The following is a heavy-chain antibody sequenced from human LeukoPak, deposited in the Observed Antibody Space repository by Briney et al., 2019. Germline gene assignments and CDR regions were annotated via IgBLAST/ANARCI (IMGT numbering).Heavy chain of an antibody. CDR3: ARGDCSGGSCYLSLTTIDY. D-gene: IGHD2-15*01. Sequence: GGSLRLSCAASGFTFSSYSMNWVRQAPGKGLEWVSYISTSSNTIYYADSVKGRFTISRDNAKNSLYLQMNSLRAEDTAVYYCARGDCSGGSCYLSLTTIDYWGQGTLVTVSS. CDR1: GFTFSSYS. J-gene: IGHJ4*02. CDR2: ISTSSNTI. V-gene: IGHV3-48*01.